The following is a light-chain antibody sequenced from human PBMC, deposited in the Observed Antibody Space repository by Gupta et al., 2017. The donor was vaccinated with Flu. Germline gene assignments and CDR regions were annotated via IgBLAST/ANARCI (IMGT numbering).Light chain of an antibody. V-gene: IGLV2-14*01. CDR2: GVS. CDR1: SSDVGGYNH. J-gene: IGLJ1*01. CDR3: SSDTSSSTDI. Sequence: QSALTQPVSVSGSPGQSITISCTGTSSDVGGYNHVSWYQQDPGKAPKLIIYGVSKRPSGVSRRFSGSKSGNTASLTISGLQNEDESDYYCSSDTSSSTDIFGTGTKVTVL.